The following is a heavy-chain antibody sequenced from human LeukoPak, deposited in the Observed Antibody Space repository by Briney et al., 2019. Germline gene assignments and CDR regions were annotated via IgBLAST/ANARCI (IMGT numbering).Heavy chain of an antibody. J-gene: IGHJ3*02. CDR3: ARADSNAPSDAFDI. V-gene: IGHV3-30-3*01. D-gene: IGHD4-11*01. CDR2: ISYDGSNK. CDR1: GFTFSSYA. Sequence: PGRSLRLSCAASGFTFSSYAMHWVRQAPGKGLEWVAVISYDGSNKYYADSVKGRFTISRDNSKNTLYLQMNSLRAEDTAVYYCARADSNAPSDAFDIWGQGTMVTVSS.